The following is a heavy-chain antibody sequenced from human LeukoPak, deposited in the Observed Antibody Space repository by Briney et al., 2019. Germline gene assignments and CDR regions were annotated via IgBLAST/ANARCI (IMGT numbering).Heavy chain of an antibody. D-gene: IGHD5-12*01. CDR2: ISSSSSSYI. CDR3: ARDSGYGTFDI. Sequence: GGSLRLSCVAAGFSVSGQWMSWVRQAPGKGLEWVSSISSSSSSYIYYADSVKGRFTISRDNAKNSLYLQMNSLRAEDTAVYYCARDSGYGTFDIWGQGTMVTVSS. CDR1: GFSVSGQW. V-gene: IGHV3-21*01. J-gene: IGHJ3*02.